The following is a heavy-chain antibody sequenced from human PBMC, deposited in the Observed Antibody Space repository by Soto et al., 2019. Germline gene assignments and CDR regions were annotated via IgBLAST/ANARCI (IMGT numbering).Heavy chain of an antibody. CDR2: ISTYNGNT. CDR3: AREGGPSAGMDV. V-gene: IGHV1-18*01. Sequence: QVQLVQSGAEVKKPGASVKVSCKASGYTFTSYDISWVRQAPGQGLEWMGWISTYNGNTNYAQKFHGRVTMTTETSTSTAYMELRSLRYDDTAVYYCAREGGPSAGMDVWGQGTTVTVSS. J-gene: IGHJ6*02. CDR1: GYTFTSYD.